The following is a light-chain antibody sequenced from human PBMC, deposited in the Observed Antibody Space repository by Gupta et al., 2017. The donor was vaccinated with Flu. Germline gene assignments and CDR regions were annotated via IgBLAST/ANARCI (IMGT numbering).Light chain of an antibody. CDR2: PAA. CDR1: QVIYSQ. V-gene: IGKV1-12*01. J-gene: IGKJ4*01. CDR3: QQAYSFPLT. Sequence: DIQVTHSPSSLFASGGDRLPLPCRASQVIYSQLGWYQQKPGKAPKLLIYPAATVQSGVPSRFSGSGSETDFTLTITSQQPEDAATYYCQQAYSFPLTFGEGSKVEIK.